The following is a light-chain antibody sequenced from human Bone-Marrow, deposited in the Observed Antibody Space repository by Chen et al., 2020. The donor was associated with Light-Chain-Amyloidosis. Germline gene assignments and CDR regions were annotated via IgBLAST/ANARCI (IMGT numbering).Light chain of an antibody. Sequence: QSALTQPPSLSAAPGQNVTIPCSGSSSNIGKNYVSWYQQLPGTAPKLLIYDSNKRPSGIPDRFSGTQSRTSAALDITGLQTGDEADYYCGAWDISLSGRVFGGGTRLTVL. V-gene: IGLV1-51*01. CDR2: DSN. CDR1: SSNIGKNY. J-gene: IGLJ3*02. CDR3: GAWDISLSGRV.